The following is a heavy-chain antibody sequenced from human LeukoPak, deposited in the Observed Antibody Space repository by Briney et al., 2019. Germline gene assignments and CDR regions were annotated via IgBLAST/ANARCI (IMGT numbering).Heavy chain of an antibody. J-gene: IGHJ4*02. CDR3: AKPQVTANWYYFHY. CDR2: ISSDGSNK. Sequence: GGSLRLSCAASGFTLSTYGMHWVRQAPGKGLEWVAVISSDGSNKFYADSVKGRSIISRDGSKNTLYLQMNSLRPDDTAVYFCAKPQVTANWYYFHYWGQGTLVTVSS. D-gene: IGHD2-21*02. CDR1: GFTLSTYG. V-gene: IGHV3-30*18.